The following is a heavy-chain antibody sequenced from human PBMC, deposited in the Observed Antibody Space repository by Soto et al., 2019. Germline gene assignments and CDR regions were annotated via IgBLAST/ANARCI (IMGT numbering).Heavy chain of an antibody. CDR1: VFTFSSYA. D-gene: IGHD4-17*01. CDR3: ASYYGDYSRRPFEP. Sequence: PGGSLRLSCASSVFTFSSYAMHCVRQSPGKWLEWVAVISYDGSNKYYADSVKGRFTISRDNSKNTLYLQMNSLRAEDTAVYYCASYYGDYSRRPFEPWGQGTLVSVSS. V-gene: IGHV3-30-3*01. CDR2: ISYDGSNK. J-gene: IGHJ5*02.